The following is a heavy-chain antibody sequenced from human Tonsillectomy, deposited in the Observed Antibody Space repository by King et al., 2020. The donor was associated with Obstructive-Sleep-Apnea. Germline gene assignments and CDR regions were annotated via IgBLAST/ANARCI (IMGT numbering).Heavy chain of an antibody. CDR1: GGSISSSSYY. CDR2: IYYSGST. Sequence: LQLQESGPGLVKPSETLSLTCTVSGGSISSSSYYWGWIRQPPGKGLEWIGRIYYSGSTYYNPSLKSRVTISVDTSKNQFSLKLSSVTAADTSVYYCARERGITMVRGVIQRGWFDPWGQGTLVTVSS. J-gene: IGHJ5*02. D-gene: IGHD3-10*01. CDR3: ARERGITMVRGVIQRGWFDP. V-gene: IGHV4-39*07.